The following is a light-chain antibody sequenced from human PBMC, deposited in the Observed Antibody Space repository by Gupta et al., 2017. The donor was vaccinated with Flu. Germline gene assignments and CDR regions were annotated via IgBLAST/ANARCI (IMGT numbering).Light chain of an antibody. CDR2: DAS. CDR1: QSVSSY. J-gene: IGKJ4*01. Sequence: EIVFTQSPATLSLSLGERATLSCRASQSVSSYLAWYQQKPGHAPRLLIYDASNRATGIPARFSGSGSGTDFTLTISSLEPEDFAVYYCQQRSNWPLTFGGGTKVEIK. CDR3: QQRSNWPLT. V-gene: IGKV3-11*01.